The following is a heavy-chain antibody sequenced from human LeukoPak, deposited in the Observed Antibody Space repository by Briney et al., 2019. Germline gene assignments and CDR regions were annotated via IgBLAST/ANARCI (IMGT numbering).Heavy chain of an antibody. V-gene: IGHV5-51*01. Sequence: GESLKISCQVSGYIFTHCWIGWVRQMPGNGLESMGIIYPADSDTTYSPSFQGQVTISADKSINTVYLQWGSLKASDTAMYYCARQSRDGSKTRGYYFDFWGQGTLVTVSS. J-gene: IGHJ4*02. CDR2: IYPADSDT. D-gene: IGHD3-10*01. CDR3: ARQSRDGSKTRGYYFDF. CDR1: GYIFTHCW.